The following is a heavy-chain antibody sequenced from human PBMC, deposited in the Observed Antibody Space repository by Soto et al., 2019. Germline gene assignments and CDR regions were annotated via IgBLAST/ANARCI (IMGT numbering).Heavy chain of an antibody. CDR3: AKGRGFYSDNYFDP. V-gene: IGHV4-4*07. J-gene: IGHJ5*02. CDR2: IYSSGNA. CDR1: LDSISNSY. D-gene: IGHD3-22*01. Sequence: SETLSLTCSVSLDSISNSYWTWIRQPAGKGLEWIGHIYSSGNANYNPSLKSRVTVSLDTSKNQFSLSLKSVTAADTAIYYCAKGRGFYSDNYFDPWGQGTQVTAPQ.